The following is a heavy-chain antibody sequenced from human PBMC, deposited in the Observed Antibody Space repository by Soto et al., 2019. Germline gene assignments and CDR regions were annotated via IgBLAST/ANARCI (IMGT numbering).Heavy chain of an antibody. V-gene: IGHV1-18*01. CDR1: GYTFTSYS. D-gene: IGHD6-19*01. CDR3: ARDLGYSSGRGGDAFDI. Sequence: ASVKVSCKASGYTFTSYSICWARQAPGQGLEWMGWISAYNGNTNYAQKLQGRVTMTTDTSTSTAYMELRSLRSDDTAVYYCARDLGYSSGRGGDAFDIWGQGTMVTVSS. CDR2: ISAYNGNT. J-gene: IGHJ3*02.